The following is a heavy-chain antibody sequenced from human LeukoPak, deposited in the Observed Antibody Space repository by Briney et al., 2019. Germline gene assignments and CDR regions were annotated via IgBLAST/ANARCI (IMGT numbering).Heavy chain of an antibody. Sequence: KASQTLSLTCTVSGGPISRGTYYWSWIRQPAGKGLEWIGRIYATGNTKYNPSLKGRVNISLDTSKNHFSLNLTSVTATDTAVYFCASGNYGDYFDYWGQGTPVTVSS. CDR2: IYATGNT. D-gene: IGHD4-17*01. CDR3: ASGNYGDYFDY. CDR1: GGPISRGTYY. J-gene: IGHJ4*02. V-gene: IGHV4-61*02.